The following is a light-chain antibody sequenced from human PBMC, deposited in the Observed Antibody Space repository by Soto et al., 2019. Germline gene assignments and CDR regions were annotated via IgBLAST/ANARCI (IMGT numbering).Light chain of an antibody. V-gene: IGKV1-27*01. CDR1: QGISNY. CDR2: AAS. J-gene: IGKJ2*01. Sequence: DIQMTQSPSSLSASVGDRVTITCRASQGISNYLAWYQQKPGKVPKLLIYAASTLQSGAPSRFSGSGSGTDFTLTISSLQPEDVATYYCQKCNSAPHTFGQGNNLEIK. CDR3: QKCNSAPHT.